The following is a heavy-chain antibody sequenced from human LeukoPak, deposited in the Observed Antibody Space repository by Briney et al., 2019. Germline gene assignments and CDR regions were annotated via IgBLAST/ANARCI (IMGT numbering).Heavy chain of an antibody. CDR3: ANGKSEYSGGWPRGTF. V-gene: IGHV3-23*01. J-gene: IGHJ4*02. CDR2: LSGSGATT. CDR1: GFTFSNYA. D-gene: IGHD6-19*01. Sequence: GGSLRLSCAASGFTFSNYAVIWVRQAPGKGLEWVSALSGSGATTYYADSVKGRFTISRDNSKNTLYLQMNSLRAEDTAVYYCANGKSEYSGGWPRGTFWGQGTLVTVSS.